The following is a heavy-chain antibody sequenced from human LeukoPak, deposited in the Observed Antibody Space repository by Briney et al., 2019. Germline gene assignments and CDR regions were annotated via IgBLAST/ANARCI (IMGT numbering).Heavy chain of an antibody. CDR3: ARQIRATVNYMDV. Sequence: SETLSLTCTVSGGFISSYYWSWIRQPPGKGLEWNGYIYYGGSTNYNPSLKSRVTISVVTSKNHFSLKLSSVTAADTAVYYCARQIRATVNYMDVWGKGATVTVSS. CDR2: IYYGGST. V-gene: IGHV4-59*08. J-gene: IGHJ6*03. D-gene: IGHD4-11*01. CDR1: GGFISSYY.